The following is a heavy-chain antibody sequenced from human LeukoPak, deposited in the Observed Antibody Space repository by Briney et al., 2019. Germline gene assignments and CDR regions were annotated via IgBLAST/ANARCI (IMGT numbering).Heavy chain of an antibody. Sequence: ASVKVSCKAFGDTFTGDYLHWVRQAPGQGLEWMGWIDPNSGGTNYAQTFQGRVTMTRDTSISTAYMELSRLRSDDTAVYYCARDPSTRYYTDYWGQGTLATVSS. CDR3: ARDPSTRYYTDY. CDR2: IDPNSGGT. D-gene: IGHD2-2*01. CDR1: GDTFTGDY. V-gene: IGHV1-2*02. J-gene: IGHJ4*02.